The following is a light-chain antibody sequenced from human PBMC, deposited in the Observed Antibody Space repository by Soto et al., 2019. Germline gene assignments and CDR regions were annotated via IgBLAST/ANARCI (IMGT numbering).Light chain of an antibody. J-gene: IGLJ1*01. CDR2: DVS. CDR1: SSDVGGYNY. Sequence: QSVLTQPASVSGSPGQSITISCTGTSSDVGGYNYVSWYQQHPGKAPKLMIYDVSNRPSGVSNRFYGFKSGNTASLTISGLQADDEADYYCSSYTSSSTRVFGTGTKLTVL. CDR3: SSYTSSSTRV. V-gene: IGLV2-14*01.